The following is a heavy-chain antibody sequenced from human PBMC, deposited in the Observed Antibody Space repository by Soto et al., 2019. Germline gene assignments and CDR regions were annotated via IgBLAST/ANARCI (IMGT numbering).Heavy chain of an antibody. D-gene: IGHD3-3*01. CDR1: GGSISSGGYY. J-gene: IGHJ5*02. CDR2: IYYSGST. V-gene: IGHV4-31*03. CDR3: ASGRLEWLLSSSLRWFDP. Sequence: QVQLQESGPGLVKPSQTLSLTCTVSGGSISSGGYYWSWIRQHPGKGLEWIGYIYYSGSTYYNPYLKSRVTISVDTSKNQFSLKLSSVTAADTAVYYCASGRLEWLLSSSLRWFDPWGQGTLVTVSS.